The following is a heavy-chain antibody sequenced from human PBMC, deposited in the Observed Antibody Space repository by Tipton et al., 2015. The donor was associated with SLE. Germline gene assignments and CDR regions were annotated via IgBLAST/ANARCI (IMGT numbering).Heavy chain of an antibody. J-gene: IGHJ5*02. V-gene: IGHV4-34*01. CDR3: ARAVSGVAASLWVDP. D-gene: IGHD6-19*01. CDR1: GGSFSGYY. Sequence: LRLSCAVYGGSFSGYYWSWIRQPPGKGLEWIGEIKHSGSTNYNPSLKSRVIISVDTAKNQFSLKLSSVTAADTAVYYCARAVSGVAASLWVDPWGQGTLVTVSS. CDR2: IKHSGST.